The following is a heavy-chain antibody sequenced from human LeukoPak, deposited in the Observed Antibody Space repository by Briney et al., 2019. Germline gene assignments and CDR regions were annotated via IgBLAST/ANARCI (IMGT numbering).Heavy chain of an antibody. CDR2: IYPNSGGT. D-gene: IGHD3-22*01. V-gene: IGHV1-2*02. CDR3: ARALRFIYYDSSGSYPPFDY. Sequence: ASVKVSCKASGYTFTGYYMHRVRQAPGQGLEWMGCIYPNSGGTNYAQKFQGRVTMTRDTSISTAYMELSRLRSDDTAVYYCARALRFIYYDSSGSYPPFDYWGQGTLVTVSS. J-gene: IGHJ4*02. CDR1: GYTFTGYY.